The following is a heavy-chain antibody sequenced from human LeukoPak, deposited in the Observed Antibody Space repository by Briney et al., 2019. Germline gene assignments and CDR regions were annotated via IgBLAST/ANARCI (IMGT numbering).Heavy chain of an antibody. CDR1: GFTFSSYG. CDR3: AKGYCGGDCYAFDY. CDR2: ISYDGSNK. V-gene: IGHV3-30*18. D-gene: IGHD2-21*02. J-gene: IGHJ4*02. Sequence: SGGSLRLSCAASGFTFSSYGMHWVRQAPGKGLEWVAVISYDGSNKYYADSVKGRFTISRDNSKNTLYLQMNSLRAEDTAVYYCAKGYCGGDCYAFDYWGQGTLVTVSS.